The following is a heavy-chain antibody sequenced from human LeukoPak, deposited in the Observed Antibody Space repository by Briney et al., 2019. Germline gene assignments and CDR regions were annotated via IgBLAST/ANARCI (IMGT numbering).Heavy chain of an antibody. Sequence: GGSLRLSCAASGFTVTNNYMSWVRQAPGKGLEWVSVIYSGGSTYYADSVKGRFTISRDSSKNTLYLQMNSLRAEDTAVYYCARGRYGSGSYYSDYWGQGTLVTVSS. CDR1: GFTVTNNY. V-gene: IGHV3-53*01. J-gene: IGHJ4*02. CDR3: ARGRYGSGSYYSDY. CDR2: IYSGGST. D-gene: IGHD3-10*01.